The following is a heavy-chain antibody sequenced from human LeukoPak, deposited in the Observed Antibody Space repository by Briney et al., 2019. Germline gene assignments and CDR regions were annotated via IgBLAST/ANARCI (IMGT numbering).Heavy chain of an antibody. D-gene: IGHD3-10*01. Sequence: SETLSLTCTVSGGSISSGDYYWSWIRQPPGKGLEWVGYIYYSGSTYYNPSLKSRVIISVDTSKNQFSLKLTSVTAADTAVYYCARVPLYYYGSYRFDYWGQGTLVTVSS. CDR1: GGSISSGDYY. J-gene: IGHJ4*02. V-gene: IGHV4-30-4*01. CDR3: ARVPLYYYGSYRFDY. CDR2: IYYSGST.